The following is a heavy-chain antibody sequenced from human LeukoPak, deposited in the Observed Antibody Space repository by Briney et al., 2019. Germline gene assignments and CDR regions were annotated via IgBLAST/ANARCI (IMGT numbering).Heavy chain of an antibody. V-gene: IGHV4-34*01. CDR3: ARRHRAETTRYLKRNWFDP. J-gene: IGHJ5*02. CDR1: GGSFSGYY. D-gene: IGHD1-7*01. CDR2: INHSGST. Sequence: SETLSLTCAVYGGSFSGYYWSWIRQPPGKGLEWIGEINHSGSTNYNPSLKSRVTISVDTSKNQFSLKLSSVTAADTAVYYCARRHRAETTRYLKRNWFDPWGQGTLVTVSS.